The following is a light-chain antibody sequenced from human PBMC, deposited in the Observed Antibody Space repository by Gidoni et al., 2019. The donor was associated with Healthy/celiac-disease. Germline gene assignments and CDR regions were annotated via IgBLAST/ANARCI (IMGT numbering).Light chain of an antibody. V-gene: IGKV1-33*01. Sequence: DIQMTQSPSSLSASVGARVTITCQASQDISNYLNWYQQKPGKAPKLLIYDASNLETGVPSRFSGSGSGTDFTFTISSLQPEDIATYYCQQYDNLSFTFGPXTKVDIK. CDR3: QQYDNLSFT. CDR2: DAS. CDR1: QDISNY. J-gene: IGKJ3*01.